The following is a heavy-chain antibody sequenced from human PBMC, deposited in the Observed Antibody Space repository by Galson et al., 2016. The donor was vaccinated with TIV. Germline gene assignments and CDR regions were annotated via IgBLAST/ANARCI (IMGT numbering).Heavy chain of an antibody. Sequence: LSLTCTVSGGSIYNYYWSWIRKPAGKGLEWIGRVYGSGSTNYNPSLKSRVTMSVDTSTNQFSLNLRSVTAADTAVYYCASAVGFYDDNWFDPWGQGTLVTVSS. CDR3: ASAVGFYDDNWFDP. D-gene: IGHD5/OR15-5a*01. CDR1: GGSIYNYY. J-gene: IGHJ5*02. V-gene: IGHV4-4*07. CDR2: VYGSGST.